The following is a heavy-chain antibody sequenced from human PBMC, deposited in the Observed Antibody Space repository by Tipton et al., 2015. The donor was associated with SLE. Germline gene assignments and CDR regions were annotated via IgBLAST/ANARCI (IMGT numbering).Heavy chain of an antibody. J-gene: IGHJ5*02. D-gene: IGHD1-26*01. CDR1: GYSFTSYW. Sequence: SGAEVKKPGESLRISCKGSGYSFTSYWISWVRQMPGKGLEWIGYIYYSGSTNYNPSLKSRVTISVDTSKNQFSLKLSSVTTADTALYYCARGEGWFDPWGQGTLVTVSS. CDR2: IYYSGST. V-gene: IGHV4-59*01. CDR3: ARGEGWFDP.